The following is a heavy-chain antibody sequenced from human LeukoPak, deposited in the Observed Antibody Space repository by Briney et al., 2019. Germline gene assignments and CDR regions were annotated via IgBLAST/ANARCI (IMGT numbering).Heavy chain of an antibody. Sequence: SVTVSCTASGGTFSSYAISGVRQAPGQGLEWMGGINPIFGTANYAQKFQGRVTITTDESTSTAYLELSSLRSEDTAVYYCARGVVPAAILGYYFDDWGQGTLVTVSS. D-gene: IGHD2-2*02. CDR2: INPIFGTA. CDR1: GGTFSSYA. V-gene: IGHV1-69*05. CDR3: ARGVVPAAILGYYFDD. J-gene: IGHJ4*02.